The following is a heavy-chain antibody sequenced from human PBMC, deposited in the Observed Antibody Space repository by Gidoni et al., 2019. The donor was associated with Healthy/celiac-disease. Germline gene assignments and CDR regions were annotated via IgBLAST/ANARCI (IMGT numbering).Heavy chain of an antibody. CDR1: GGTISSGYYY. D-gene: IGHD3-9*01. J-gene: IGHJ5*02. CDR2: ISYSGRT. V-gene: IGHV4-30-4*01. CDR3: AREYYDSLTGDWFDP. Sequence: QVQLQESGPGLVKPAQTLSLTCTVSGGTISSGYYYWGWLRQPPGKGLAWIGYISYSGRTYYNPSLKSRVTISVDTSKNQFSLKLSSVTAADTAVYYCAREYYDSLTGDWFDPWGQGTLVTVSS.